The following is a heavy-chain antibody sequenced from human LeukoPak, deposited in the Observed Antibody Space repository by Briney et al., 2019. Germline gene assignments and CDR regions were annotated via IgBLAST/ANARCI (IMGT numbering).Heavy chain of an antibody. CDR2: IYYIGST. D-gene: IGHD6-19*01. Sequence: SETLFLTCNVSGASINNYYWTWIRQPPGKGLEWIGYIYYIGSTNYNPSLKSRLTISVDTSKNQFSLKLKSVTAADTAVYYCATFTGYSTGWYPDAFDIWGRGTMVNVSS. CDR3: ATFTGYSTGWYPDAFDI. J-gene: IGHJ3*02. CDR1: GASINNYY. V-gene: IGHV4-59*12.